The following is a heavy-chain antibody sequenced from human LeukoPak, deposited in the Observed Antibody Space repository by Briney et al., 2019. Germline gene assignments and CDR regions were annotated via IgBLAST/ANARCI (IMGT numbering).Heavy chain of an antibody. CDR1: GYTFTSYG. D-gene: IGHD6-13*01. J-gene: IGHJ4*02. CDR2: ISAYSGNT. V-gene: IGHV1-18*01. Sequence: ASVKVSCKASGYTFTSYGISWVRQAPGQGLEWMGWISAYSGNTNYAQKLQGRVTMTTDTSTNTAYMELRSLRSDDTAVYYCARAVIYSSSWYKSGYFDYWGQGTLVTVSS. CDR3: ARAVIYSSSWYKSGYFDY.